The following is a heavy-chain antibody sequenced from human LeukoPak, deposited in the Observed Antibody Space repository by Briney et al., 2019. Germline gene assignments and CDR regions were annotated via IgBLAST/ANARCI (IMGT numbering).Heavy chain of an antibody. CDR3: ARDYLVGAPLDS. CDR1: GVSITNYY. V-gene: IGHV4-4*07. CDR2: MYISGST. J-gene: IGHJ4*02. D-gene: IGHD1-26*01. Sequence: SETLSVTCTVSGVSITNYYWAWIRQPAGKGLEWIGRMYISGSTNYNPSLKSRVSISIDKTNNQFSLKLRSVTAADTAVYYCARDYLVGAPLDSWGQGTLVTVSS.